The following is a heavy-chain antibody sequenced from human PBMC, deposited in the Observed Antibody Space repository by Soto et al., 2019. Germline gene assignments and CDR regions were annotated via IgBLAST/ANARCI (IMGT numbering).Heavy chain of an antibody. J-gene: IGHJ6*02. V-gene: IGHV4-39*01. CDR2: MFYSGLT. CDR3: APLSVSLSGPYGIHV. CDR1: GYSVTSSDYY. D-gene: IGHD2-15*01. Sequence: SSETLSLTCSVSGYSVTSSDYYWAWIRQPPGKGLEWIGSMFYSGLTYYNPSLKSRVTLSVDTSKNQFSVRLNSVTAADTAVYYCAPLSVSLSGPYGIHVWGQGTTVTVSS.